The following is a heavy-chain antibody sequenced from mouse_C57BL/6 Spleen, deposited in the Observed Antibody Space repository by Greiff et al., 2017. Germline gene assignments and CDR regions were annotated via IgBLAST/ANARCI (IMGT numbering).Heavy chain of an antibody. J-gene: IGHJ2*01. Sequence: EVQLVESGGGLVQPGGSMTLSCAASGFTFSDAWMDWVRQSPEKGLEWVAEIRNKANNHATYYAESVKGRFTSSRDDAKSSGYLQMNSLRAEDTGFYDCTRAYSPSVDYWGQGTTLTVSS. V-gene: IGHV6-6*01. CDR1: GFTFSDAW. CDR3: TRAYSPSVDY. D-gene: IGHD2-12*01. CDR2: IRNKANNHAT.